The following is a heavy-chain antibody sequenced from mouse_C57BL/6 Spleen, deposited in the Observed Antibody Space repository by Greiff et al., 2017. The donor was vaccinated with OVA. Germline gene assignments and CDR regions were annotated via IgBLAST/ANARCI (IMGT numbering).Heavy chain of an antibody. V-gene: IGHV2-5*01. CDR1: GFSLTSYG. D-gene: IGHD1-1*01. CDR2: IWRGGST. CDR3: AKNEDYYGSSLYFDY. J-gene: IGHJ2*01. Sequence: VQLQQSGPGLVQPSQSLSITCTVSGFSLTSYGVHWVRQSPGKGLEWLGVIWRGGSTDYNAAFMSRLSITKDNSKSQVFFKMNSLQADDTAIYYCAKNEDYYGSSLYFDYWGQGTTLTVSS.